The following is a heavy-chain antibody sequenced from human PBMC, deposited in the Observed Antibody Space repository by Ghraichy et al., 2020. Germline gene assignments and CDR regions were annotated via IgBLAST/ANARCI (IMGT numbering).Heavy chain of an antibody. Sequence: GEPLNISCAASGFTFSSYSMNWVRQAPGKGLEWVSYISSSSSTIYYADSVKGRFTISRDNAKNSLYLQMNSLRDEDTAVYYCARGDSSGYYSYYYGMDVWGQGTTVTVSS. CDR1: GFTFSSYS. V-gene: IGHV3-48*02. CDR2: ISSSSSTI. D-gene: IGHD3-22*01. CDR3: ARGDSSGYYSYYYGMDV. J-gene: IGHJ6*02.